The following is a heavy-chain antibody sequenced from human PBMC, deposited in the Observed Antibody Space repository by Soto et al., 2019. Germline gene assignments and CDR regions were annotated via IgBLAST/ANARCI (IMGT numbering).Heavy chain of an antibody. CDR1: GYTVSSFY. J-gene: IGHJ4*02. V-gene: IGHV1-46*01. D-gene: IGHD3-22*01. CDR3: ARGPALRYYDMSGYRGSSEY. CDR2: MRPSDGST. Sequence: QVQLVQSGAEVVKPGASLTISCRASGYTVSSFYLHWVRQAPGQGLEWMGVMRPSDGSTNYAQKFQGRVTMTRATSTNTVYMDLSSLRSDDTAVYYCARGPALRYYDMSGYRGSSEYWGLGTLVTVSS.